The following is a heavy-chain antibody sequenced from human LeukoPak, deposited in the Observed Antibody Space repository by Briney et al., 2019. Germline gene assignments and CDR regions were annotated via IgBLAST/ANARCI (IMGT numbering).Heavy chain of an antibody. CDR2: ISAYNGNT. J-gene: IGHJ4*02. CDR3: AREWAYSTNHYFDY. D-gene: IGHD1-26*01. V-gene: IGHV1-18*01. CDR1: GYTFTSYG. Sequence: ASVKVSCKASGYTFTSYGISWVRQAPGQGLEWMGWISAYNGNTNYAQKLQGRVTMTTDTSTSTAYMELRSLRSDDTAVYYCAREWAYSTNHYFDYWGQGTLVTVSS.